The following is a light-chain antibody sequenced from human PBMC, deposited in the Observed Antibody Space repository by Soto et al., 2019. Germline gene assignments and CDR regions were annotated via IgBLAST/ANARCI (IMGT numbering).Light chain of an antibody. CDR1: SGDIGAYNY. J-gene: IGLJ1*01. Sequence: QSVLTQPASVSGSPGQSITISCTGTSGDIGAYNYVSWYQQHPYTAPKLLVYGVSDRPSGVSNRFSASKSGNTASLTIPGLQAEDEADYYCSSYTSSTFYVFGTGTKATVL. V-gene: IGLV2-14*01. CDR2: GVS. CDR3: SSYTSSTFYV.